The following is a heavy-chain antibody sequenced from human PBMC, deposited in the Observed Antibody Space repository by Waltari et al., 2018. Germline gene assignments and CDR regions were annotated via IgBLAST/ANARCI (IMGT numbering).Heavy chain of an antibody. J-gene: IGHJ4*02. CDR3: AIGGVETSWYWRY. V-gene: IGHV3-7*01. CDR2: IKTDGSVT. Sequence: PASGLTFSSSWMTWVRQAPGKGLEWVANIKTDGSVTYYVDSVKGRFTISRDNTKNSLYLQMSSLRAEDTAVYYCAIGGVETSWYWRYWGQGTLVTVSS. D-gene: IGHD6-13*01. CDR1: GLTFSSSW.